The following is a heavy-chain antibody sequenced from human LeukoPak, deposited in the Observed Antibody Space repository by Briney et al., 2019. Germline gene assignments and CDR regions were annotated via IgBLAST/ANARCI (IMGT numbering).Heavy chain of an antibody. Sequence: PGGSLRLSCAASGFTFSSYAMSWVRQAPGKGLEWVSAISGSGGSSYYAYSVKGRFTISNDNSKHTLYLHMNSLRAEDTAVYYCAKIYDFWSGYRFYPLFDYWGQGTLVTVSS. CDR1: GFTFSSYA. D-gene: IGHD3-3*01. V-gene: IGHV3-23*01. CDR3: AKIYDFWSGYRFYPLFDY. CDR2: ISGSGGSS. J-gene: IGHJ4*02.